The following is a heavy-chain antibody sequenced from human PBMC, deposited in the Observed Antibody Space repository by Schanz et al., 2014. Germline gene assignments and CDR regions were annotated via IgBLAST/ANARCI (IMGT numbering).Heavy chain of an antibody. D-gene: IGHD2-15*01. J-gene: IGHJ3*02. V-gene: IGHV3-7*01. CDR2: IEGDGSRK. Sequence: EVQLVESGGGLVQPGGSLTLSCAASEFIISNYWMTWVRQAPGKGPEWVANIEGDGSRKQYVDSVEGRFTISRDNAKNSLYLQMTRQRAEVAAVYSCARYISPESRGPLYYDAFDIWGQGTVVTVSS. CDR1: EFIISNYW. CDR3: ARYISPESRGPLYYDAFDI.